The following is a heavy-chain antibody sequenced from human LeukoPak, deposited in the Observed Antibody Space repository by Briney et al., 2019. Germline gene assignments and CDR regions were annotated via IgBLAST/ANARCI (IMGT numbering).Heavy chain of an antibody. CDR2: IYYSGST. V-gene: IGHV4-39*01. CDR1: GGSISSSSYY. J-gene: IGHJ4*02. CDR3: ARLVAGTVDY. D-gene: IGHD6-19*01. Sequence: SDTLSLTCTVSGGSISSSSYYWGWIRQPPGKGLEWIGSIYYSGSTYYNPSLKSRVTISVDTSKNQFSLKLSSVTAADTAVYYCARLVAGTVDYWGQGTLVTVSS.